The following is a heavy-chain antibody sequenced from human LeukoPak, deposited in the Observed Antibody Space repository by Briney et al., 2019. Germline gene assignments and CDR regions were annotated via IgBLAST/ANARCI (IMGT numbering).Heavy chain of an antibody. CDR3: AKSSSGGTGYYYMDV. Sequence: GGSLRLSCAASGFTFNSYGMHWVRQAPGKGLERVAFIRFDGSYKYYADSVKGRFTISRDNTKNSLYLQMNSLRAEDTALYYCAKSSSGGTGYYYMDVWGKGTTVTVSS. D-gene: IGHD6-19*01. CDR1: GFTFNSYG. CDR2: IRFDGSYK. V-gene: IGHV3-30*02. J-gene: IGHJ6*03.